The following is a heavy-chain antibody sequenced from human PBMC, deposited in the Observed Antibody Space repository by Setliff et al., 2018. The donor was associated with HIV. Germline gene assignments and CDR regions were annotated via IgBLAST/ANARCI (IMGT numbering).Heavy chain of an antibody. V-gene: IGHV3-74*01. J-gene: IGHJ4*02. Sequence: PGGSLRLSCAASEFTFSNHRMHWVRQVPGKGLVWVSHINSGGTTTAYADPVKGRFTISRDNAKSTLYLQMNSLRVEDTAVYYCARDGVPYSSGWHAYYFDYWGQGTLVTVSS. CDR2: INSGGTTT. CDR1: EFTFSNHR. D-gene: IGHD6-19*01. CDR3: ARDGVPYSSGWHAYYFDY.